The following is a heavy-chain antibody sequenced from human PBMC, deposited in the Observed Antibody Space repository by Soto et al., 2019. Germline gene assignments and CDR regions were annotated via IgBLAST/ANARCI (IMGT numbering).Heavy chain of an antibody. D-gene: IGHD1-7*01. Sequence: GESLKISCAASGFTFSSYAMSWVRQAPGKGLEWVSAISGSGGSTYYADSVKGRFTISRDNSKNTLYLQMNSLRAEDTAVYYCAKDLVTSNWNYAFDIWGQGTMVTVSS. CDR1: GFTFSSYA. CDR2: ISGSGGST. CDR3: AKDLVTSNWNYAFDI. J-gene: IGHJ3*02. V-gene: IGHV3-23*01.